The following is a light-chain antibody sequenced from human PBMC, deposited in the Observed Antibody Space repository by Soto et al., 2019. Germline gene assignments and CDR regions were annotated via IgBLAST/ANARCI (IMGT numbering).Light chain of an antibody. V-gene: IGLV2-23*01. CDR3: CSYAGSSNVV. CDR2: EGS. CDR1: SSDVGSYNL. J-gene: IGLJ2*01. Sequence: QSVLTQPASVSGSPGQSITISCTGTSSDVGSYNLVSWYQQHPGKAPKLMIYEGSKRPSGVSNRFSGSKSGNTASLTISGRQAADEADYYCCSYAGSSNVVFGGGTKLTVL.